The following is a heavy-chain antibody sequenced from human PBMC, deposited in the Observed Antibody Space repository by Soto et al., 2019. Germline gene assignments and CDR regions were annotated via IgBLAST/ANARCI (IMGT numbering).Heavy chain of an antibody. V-gene: IGHV4-31*03. J-gene: IGHJ4*02. D-gene: IGHD5-12*01. Sequence: SETLSLTCTVSGGCISSGGYYWSWIRQHPGKGLEWIGYIYYSGSTYYNPSLKSRVTISVDTSKNQFSLKLSSVTAADTAVYYCARVTPLIVATTPGYFDYWGQGTLVTAPQ. CDR1: GGCISSGGYY. CDR3: ARVTPLIVATTPGYFDY. CDR2: IYYSGST.